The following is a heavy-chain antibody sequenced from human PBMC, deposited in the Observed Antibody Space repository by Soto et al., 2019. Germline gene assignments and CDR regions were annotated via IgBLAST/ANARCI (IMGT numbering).Heavy chain of an antibody. Sequence: SETLSLTCTVSGATIDKSTDFWGWIRQPPGKGPEWIGSIYNNGDTYYSLSLKSRVTISLDKSQNQFSLRLSSVTAADTALYYCARLDSTGYYGIDYWGQGTLVTVS. CDR3: ARLDSTGYYGIDY. V-gene: IGHV4-39*01. D-gene: IGHD3-22*01. CDR2: IYNNGDT. J-gene: IGHJ4*02. CDR1: GATIDKSTDF.